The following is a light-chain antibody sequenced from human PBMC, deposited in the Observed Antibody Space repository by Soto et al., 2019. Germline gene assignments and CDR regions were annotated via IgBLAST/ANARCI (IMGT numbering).Light chain of an antibody. CDR2: DAS. V-gene: IGKV1-5*01. J-gene: IGKJ2*01. Sequence: DIQMTQSPSTLSASVGDRVTITCRASQSISSWLAWYQQKSGKAPKLLIYDASSLESGVPSRFSGSGSGTGFTLTITRLQPDDFATYYCQQYNSYLYTFGQGTKLGIK. CDR3: QQYNSYLYT. CDR1: QSISSW.